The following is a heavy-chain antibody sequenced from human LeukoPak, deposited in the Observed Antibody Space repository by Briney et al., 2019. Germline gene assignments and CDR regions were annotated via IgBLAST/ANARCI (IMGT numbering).Heavy chain of an antibody. J-gene: IGHJ6*03. D-gene: IGHD2-15*01. CDR3: ARDVGCCSGGSCYRKTTWYYYYMDV. CDR1: GGSISSGSYY. V-gene: IGHV4-61*02. Sequence: SETLSLTCTVSGGSISSGSYYWSWIRQPAGKGLEWIGRIYTSGSTNYNPSLKSRVTISVDTSKNQFSLKLSSVTAADTAVYYCARDVGCCSGGSCYRKTTWYYYYMDVWGKGTTVTVSS. CDR2: IYTSGST.